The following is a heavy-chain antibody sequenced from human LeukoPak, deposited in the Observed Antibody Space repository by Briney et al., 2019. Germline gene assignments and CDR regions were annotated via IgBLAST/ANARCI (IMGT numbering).Heavy chain of an antibody. CDR3: ASSEWELIGYNWFDP. Sequence: ASVKVSCKASGYTFTGYYMHWVRQAPGQGLEWMGWINPNSGGTNYAQKFQGGATMTRDTSISTAYMELSRLRSDDTAVYYCASSEWELIGYNWFDPWGQGTLVTVSS. V-gene: IGHV1-2*02. CDR2: INPNSGGT. J-gene: IGHJ5*02. CDR1: GYTFTGYY. D-gene: IGHD1-26*01.